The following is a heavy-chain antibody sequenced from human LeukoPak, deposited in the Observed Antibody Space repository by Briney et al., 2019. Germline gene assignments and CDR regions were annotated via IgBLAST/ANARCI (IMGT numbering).Heavy chain of an antibody. V-gene: IGHV4-34*01. CDR2: INHSGST. CDR3: ARRGRRITMVVASYFDY. D-gene: IGHD3-22*01. CDR1: GGSFSGYY. Sequence: SETLSLTCAVYGGSFSGYYWSRIRQPPGKGLEWIGEINHSGSTNYNPSLKSRVTISVDTSKNQFSLKLSSVTAADTAVYYCARRGRRITMVVASYFDYWGQGTLVTVSS. J-gene: IGHJ4*02.